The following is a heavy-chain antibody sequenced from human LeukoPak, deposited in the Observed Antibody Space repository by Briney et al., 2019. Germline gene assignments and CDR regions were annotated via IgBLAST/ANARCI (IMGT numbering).Heavy chain of an antibody. Sequence: GGSLRLSCVASGFTVSSNYMSWVRQAPGKGLEWVSVIYSGGSTYYADSVKGRFTISRDNSKNTLYLQMDSLRAEDTAVYYCARGGYCSGGSCYLWAFDIWGQGTMVTVSS. CDR2: IYSGGST. V-gene: IGHV3-66*01. CDR3: ARGGYCSGGSCYLWAFDI. D-gene: IGHD2-15*01. J-gene: IGHJ3*02. CDR1: GFTVSSNY.